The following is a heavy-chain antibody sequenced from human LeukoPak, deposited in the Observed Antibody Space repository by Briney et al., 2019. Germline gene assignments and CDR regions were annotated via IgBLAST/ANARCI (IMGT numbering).Heavy chain of an antibody. Sequence: GGSLRLSCAASGFTVSSNYMSWVRQAPGKGVEWVSVIYSGGSTFYADSVKGRFTISRDNSKNTLYLQMNSLRAEDTAVYYCASLGDYVSGYWGQGTLVTVSS. CDR2: IYSGGST. D-gene: IGHD4-17*01. CDR3: ASLGDYVSGY. CDR1: GFTVSSNY. J-gene: IGHJ4*02. V-gene: IGHV3-53*01.